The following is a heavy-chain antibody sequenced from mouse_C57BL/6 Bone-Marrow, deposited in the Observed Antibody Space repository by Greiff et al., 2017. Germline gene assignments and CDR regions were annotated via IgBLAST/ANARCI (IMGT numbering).Heavy chain of an antibody. J-gene: IGHJ4*01. Sequence: EVQLQQSGPELVKPGASVKISCKASGYSFTDYNMNWVKQSNGQSLEWIGVINPDYGTTYYNQKFKGKATLTVDQSSSTAYMQLNSLTSEVSAVYYGASGDDYDYAMDYWGQGTSVTVSS. CDR3: ASGDDYDYAMDY. CDR2: INPDYGTT. V-gene: IGHV1-39*01. D-gene: IGHD2-4*01. CDR1: GYSFTDYN.